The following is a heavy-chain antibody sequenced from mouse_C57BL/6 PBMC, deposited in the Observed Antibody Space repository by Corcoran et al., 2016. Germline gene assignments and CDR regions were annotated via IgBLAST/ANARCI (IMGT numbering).Heavy chain of an antibody. CDR1: GYTFTDYN. V-gene: IGHV1-18*01. CDR2: INPNNGGT. D-gene: IGHD1-1*01. J-gene: IGHJ1*03. CDR3: ARYYGSPSYWYFDV. Sequence: EVQLQQSGPELVKPGASVKIPCKASGYTFTDYNMDWVKQSHGKSLEWIGDINPNNGGTIYNQKFKGKATLTVVKSSRTAYMELRSLTSEDTAVYYCARYYGSPSYWYFDVWGTGTTVTVSS.